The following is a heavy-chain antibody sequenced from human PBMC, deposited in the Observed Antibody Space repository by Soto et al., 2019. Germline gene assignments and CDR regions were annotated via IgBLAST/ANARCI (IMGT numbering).Heavy chain of an antibody. D-gene: IGHD2-21*01. CDR2: IFPILDRA. CDR3: ARDRGTYCGVECYSGSDS. J-gene: IGHJ5*01. Sequence: QVHLVQSGAEVKTAGSSMKVSCRASGSTFDTSTFTWVRQAPGQGLEWMGRIFPILDRADYPQKFQGRVSISADRYTNTVYMELSSLRFEDTSVYYCARDRGTYCGVECYSGSDSWGQGTLVTVSS. V-gene: IGHV1-69*08. CDR1: GSTFDTST.